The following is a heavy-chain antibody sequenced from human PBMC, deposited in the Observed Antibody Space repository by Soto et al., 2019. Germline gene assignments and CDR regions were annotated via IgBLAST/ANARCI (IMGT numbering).Heavy chain of an antibody. CDR2: IIPILGIA. CDR1: GGTFSSY. Sequence: QVQLVQSGAEVKKPGSSVKVSCKASGGTFSSYISWVRQAPGQGLEWMGRIIPILGIANYAQKFQGKVTITADKSTSKAYMELSSLRSEDTAVYYCAHLATADTLDYWGQGTLVTVSS. D-gene: IGHD6-13*01. J-gene: IGHJ4*02. CDR3: AHLATADTLDY. V-gene: IGHV1-69*02.